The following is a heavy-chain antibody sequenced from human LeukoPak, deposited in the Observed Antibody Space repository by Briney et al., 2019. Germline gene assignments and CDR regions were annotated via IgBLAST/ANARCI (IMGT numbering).Heavy chain of an antibody. Sequence: PGGSLRLSCAGSGFTVSRTHMSWVRLAPGKGLEWVSTFYSGGTRKYADSVRGRFTISRDTATNTVSLQMNSLKVEDTAVYYCARDLNVDTSMFGHWGQGTLVTVSS. J-gene: IGHJ5*02. CDR2: FYSGGTR. V-gene: IGHV3-53*01. CDR1: GFTVSRTH. CDR3: ARDLNVDTSMFGH. D-gene: IGHD2/OR15-2a*01.